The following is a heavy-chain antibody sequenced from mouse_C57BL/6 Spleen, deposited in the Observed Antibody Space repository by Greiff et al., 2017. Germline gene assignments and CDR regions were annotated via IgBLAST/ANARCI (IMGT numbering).Heavy chain of an antibody. V-gene: IGHV1-64*01. J-gene: IGHJ2*01. CDR2: IHPNSGST. CDR1: GYTFTSYW. CDR3: ARPIYYDYDEDYFDY. D-gene: IGHD2-4*01. Sequence: QVQLQQPGAELVKPGASVKLSCKASGYTFTSYWMHWVKQRPGQGLEWIGMIHPNSGSTNYNEKFKSKATMTVDKSSSTAYMQLSSLTSEDSAVYCCARPIYYDYDEDYFDYWGQGTTLTVSS.